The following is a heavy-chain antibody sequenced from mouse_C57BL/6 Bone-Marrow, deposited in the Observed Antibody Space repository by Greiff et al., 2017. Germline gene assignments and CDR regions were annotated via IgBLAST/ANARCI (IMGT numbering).Heavy chain of an antibody. J-gene: IGHJ3*01. D-gene: IGHD1-1*01. CDR1: GFTFSSYA. CDR3: ARDGGYGTPFAY. CDR2: ISDGGSYT. Sequence: EVQVVESGGGLVKPGGSLKLSCAASGFTFSSYAMSWVRQTPEKRLEWVATISDGGSYTYYPDNVKGRFPISRDNAKNNLYLQMSHLKSEDTAMYYCARDGGYGTPFAYWGQETLVTVSA. V-gene: IGHV5-4*01.